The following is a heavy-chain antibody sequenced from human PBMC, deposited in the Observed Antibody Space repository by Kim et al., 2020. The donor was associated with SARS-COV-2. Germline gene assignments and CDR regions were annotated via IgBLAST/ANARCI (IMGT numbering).Heavy chain of an antibody. CDR3: AKAGKPLDLTYYDFWSGYYLYYYYGMDV. D-gene: IGHD3-3*01. CDR1: GFTFDDYA. Sequence: GGSLRLSCAASGFTFDDYAMHWVRQAPGKGLEWVSLISGDGGSTYYADSVKGRFTISRDNSKNSLYLQMNSLRTEDTALYYCAKAGKPLDLTYYDFWSGYYLYYYYGMDVWGQGTTVTVSS. V-gene: IGHV3-43*02. CDR2: ISGDGGST. J-gene: IGHJ6*02.